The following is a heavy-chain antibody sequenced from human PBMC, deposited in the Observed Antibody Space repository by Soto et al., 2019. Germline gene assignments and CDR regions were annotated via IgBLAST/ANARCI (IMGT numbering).Heavy chain of an antibody. CDR2: INPNSGGT. CDR3: ARDQSPSSGWPGMDV. D-gene: IGHD6-19*01. CDR1: GYTFSDYY. Sequence: GALLKVSCKASGYTFSDYYMHWVRQDHGQGLEWMGWINPNSGGTNYAQKFQGRVTMTRDTSISTAYMELNRLRSDDTAVYYCARDQSPSSGWPGMDVWGQGTTVTVSS. V-gene: IGHV1-2*02. J-gene: IGHJ6*02.